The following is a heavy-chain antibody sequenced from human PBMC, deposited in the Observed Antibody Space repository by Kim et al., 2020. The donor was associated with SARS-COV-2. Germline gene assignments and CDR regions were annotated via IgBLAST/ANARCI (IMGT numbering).Heavy chain of an antibody. J-gene: IGHJ4*02. Sequence: ASVKVSCKVSGYTLTELSMHWVRQAPGKGLEWMGGFDPEDGETIYAQKFQGRVTMTEDTSTDTAYMELSSLRSEDTAVYYCATDPPGGYGSGSYDYWGQGTLVTVSS. CDR3: ATDPPGGYGSGSYDY. V-gene: IGHV1-24*01. CDR2: FDPEDGET. CDR1: GYTLTELS. D-gene: IGHD3-10*01.